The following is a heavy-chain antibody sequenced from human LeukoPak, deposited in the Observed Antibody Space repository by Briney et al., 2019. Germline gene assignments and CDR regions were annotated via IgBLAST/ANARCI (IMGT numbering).Heavy chain of an antibody. J-gene: IGHJ4*02. CDR3: ARGYSSSSEGSFDY. Sequence: GGSLRLSCAASGFIFSDYGMYWVRQAPGKGLEWLAVISYDGSNSYYADSVKGRFTIARDNSKNTLNLQMNSLRAEDTAVYYCARGYSSSSEGSFDYWGQGTLVTVSS. CDR2: ISYDGSNS. D-gene: IGHD6-6*01. CDR1: GFIFSDYG. V-gene: IGHV3-33*01.